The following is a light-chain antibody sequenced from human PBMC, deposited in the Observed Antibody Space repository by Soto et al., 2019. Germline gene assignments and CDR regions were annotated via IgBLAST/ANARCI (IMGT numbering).Light chain of an antibody. Sequence: EIVLTQSPDTLSLSPGERAALSCRASQSVNSFYLAWYQQKPGQSPRLLIYGASTMATGIPDRFSGSGSGTDFTLTISGLQPEDSAVYYCQQYSGSLYSFGQGTKLEIK. CDR3: QQYSGSLYS. CDR1: QSVNSFY. V-gene: IGKV3-20*01. CDR2: GAS. J-gene: IGKJ2*03.